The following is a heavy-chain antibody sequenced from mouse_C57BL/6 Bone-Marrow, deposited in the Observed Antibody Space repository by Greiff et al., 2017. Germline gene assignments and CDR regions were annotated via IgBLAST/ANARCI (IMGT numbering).Heavy chain of an antibody. CDR1: GFNIKDYY. CDR2: IDPEDGET. D-gene: IGHD4-1*01. CDR3: ARLSWVFDY. V-gene: IGHV14-2*01. J-gene: IGHJ2*01. Sequence: EVQLQQSGAELLKPGASVKLSCTASGFNIKDYYMHWVKQRTEQGLEWIGRIDPEDGETKFAPKFQGKATITADTSSNAAYQQLSSLTSEDTAVYYCARLSWVFDYWGQGTTLTVSS.